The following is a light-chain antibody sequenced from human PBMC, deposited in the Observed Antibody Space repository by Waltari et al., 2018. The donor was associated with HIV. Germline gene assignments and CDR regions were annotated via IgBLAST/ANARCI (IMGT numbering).Light chain of an antibody. CDR3: QQYNNWPPKT. V-gene: IGKV3-15*01. CDR1: QSVSSS. Sequence: ELAMTQSPATLAVSPGERATLSCRASQSVSSSLAWYQQKPGQAPRLLIYGASTRASGIPARFSGSGSGTEFTLIISSLQSEDFALYYCQQYNNWPPKTFGQGTKVEIK. CDR2: GAS. J-gene: IGKJ1*01.